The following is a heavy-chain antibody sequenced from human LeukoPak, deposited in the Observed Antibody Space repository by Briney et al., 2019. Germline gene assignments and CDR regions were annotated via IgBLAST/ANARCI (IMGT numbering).Heavy chain of an antibody. CDR3: ARVDGGYCSGGSCYSNRFDP. Sequence: SETLPLTCSVSGGSISTYYWSWIRQPPGKGLEWFAYMYYSGSTNYNPSLKSRVSISVDTSKNQFSLNLSSVTAADTAVYYCARVDGGYCSGGSCYSNRFDPWGQGTLVTVSS. CDR1: GGSISTYY. D-gene: IGHD2-15*01. J-gene: IGHJ5*02. CDR2: MYYSGST. V-gene: IGHV4-59*01.